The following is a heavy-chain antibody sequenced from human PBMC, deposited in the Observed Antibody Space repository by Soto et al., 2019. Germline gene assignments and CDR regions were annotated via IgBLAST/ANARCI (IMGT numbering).Heavy chain of an antibody. CDR3: ARDSRYWTDGGCSIMRDAFDV. Sequence: QAQLQESGPGLVRPSGTLSLTCTVSRFSVTNNKYWNWVRQSPGKALEWIGEIYHSGATYYNPSLSGRASISMDTYKNQIALNLTSVTAAATAVYYCARDSRYWTDGGCSIMRDAFDVWGQGTLVTVSS. CDR2: IYHSGAT. V-gene: IGHV4-4*02. J-gene: IGHJ3*01. CDR1: RFSVTNNKY. D-gene: IGHD2-15*01.